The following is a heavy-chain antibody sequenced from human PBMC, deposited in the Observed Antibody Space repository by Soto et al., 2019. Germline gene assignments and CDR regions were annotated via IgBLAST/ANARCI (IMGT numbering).Heavy chain of an antibody. CDR3: ARTPTHKTLFDY. V-gene: IGHV1-2*02. J-gene: IGHJ4*02. CDR1: GYTFTGYY. CDR2: INPNSGGT. Sequence: SMKVYCTASGYTFTGYYMHWVRQAPGQGLEWMGWINPNSGGTNYAQKFQGRVTMTRDTSISTAYMELSRLRSDDTAVYYCARTPTHKTLFDYWGQGTLVTVPS.